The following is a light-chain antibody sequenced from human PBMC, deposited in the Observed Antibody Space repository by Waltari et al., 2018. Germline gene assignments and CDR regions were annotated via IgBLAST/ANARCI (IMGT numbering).Light chain of an antibody. CDR2: KVS. V-gene: IGKV2-30*02. CDR3: MQGTHWPRT. Sequence: VVMTQSPLSLPVTLGQPASISCKSSQSLVHSDGNTYLNWFQQRPGQSPRRLFYKVSDRDSGVPDRFSGSGSGTDFTLKISRVEAEDFGVYYCMQGTHWPRTFGQGTKVEIK. J-gene: IGKJ1*01. CDR1: QSLVHSDGNTY.